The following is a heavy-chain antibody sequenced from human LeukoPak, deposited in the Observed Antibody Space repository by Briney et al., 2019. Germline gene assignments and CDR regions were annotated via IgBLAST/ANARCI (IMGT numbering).Heavy chain of an antibody. D-gene: IGHD2-2*01. Sequence: SETLSLTCTVSGDSISSSSYYWGGIRQPPGKGLEWIGNIYYSGNTSYKPSLKSRVTVSIDTSQNQFSLRLRSVTAADTAVHYCARQGPYCRSTTCYVSFGAFDIWGQGTMVTVSS. CDR3: ARQGPYCRSTTCYVSFGAFDI. V-gene: IGHV4-39*01. CDR2: IYYSGNT. J-gene: IGHJ3*02. CDR1: GDSISSSSYY.